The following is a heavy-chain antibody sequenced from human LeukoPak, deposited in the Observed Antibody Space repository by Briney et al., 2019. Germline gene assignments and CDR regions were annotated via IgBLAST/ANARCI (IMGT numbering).Heavy chain of an antibody. Sequence: GASVKVSCKASGYTFTSYYMHWVRQAPGQGLEWMGIINPSGGSTSYAQKFQGRVTMTRNTSISTAYMELSSLRSDDTAVYYCARGRGYQLLRHRFYWYFDLWGRGNLVTVSS. J-gene: IGHJ2*01. CDR2: INPSGGST. D-gene: IGHD2-15*01. CDR1: GYTFTSYY. V-gene: IGHV1-46*01. CDR3: ARGRGYQLLRHRFYWYFDL.